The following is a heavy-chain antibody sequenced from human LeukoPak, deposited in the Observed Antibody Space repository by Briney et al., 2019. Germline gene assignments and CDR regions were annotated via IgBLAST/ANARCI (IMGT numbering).Heavy chain of an antibody. CDR1: GFTFEDYA. CDR2: ISWNSGSI. Sequence: PGGSLRLSCAASGFTFEDYAMNWVRQVAGKGLEWVSGISWNSGSIGYADSVRGRFSISRDNARNSLFLQMNSLRLEDTAVYYCTRLPRKYYYGSGSYSDSWGQGT. D-gene: IGHD3-10*01. CDR3: TRLPRKYYYGSGSYSDS. V-gene: IGHV3-9*01. J-gene: IGHJ4*02.